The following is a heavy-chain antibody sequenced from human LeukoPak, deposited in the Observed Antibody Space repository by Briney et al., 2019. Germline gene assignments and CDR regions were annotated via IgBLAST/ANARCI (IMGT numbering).Heavy chain of an antibody. J-gene: IGHJ4*02. CDR2: IKQDGTEK. CDR1: GFTFSNYW. Sequence: GGSLRLSCAASGFTFSNYWMNWVRQAPGKGLEWVANIKQDGTEKYYVDSVKGRFTISRDNAKNSLYLQMNSLRADDTALYYCARHNPLWGYWGQGTLVTVSS. CDR3: ARHNPLWGY. V-gene: IGHV3-7*04. D-gene: IGHD1-14*01.